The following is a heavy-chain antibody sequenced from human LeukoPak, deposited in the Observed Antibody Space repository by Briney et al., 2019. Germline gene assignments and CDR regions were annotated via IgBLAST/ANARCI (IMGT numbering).Heavy chain of an antibody. Sequence: PGGSLRLSCAASGFTFSSYAMSWVREAPGKGLEWVSAISGSGGSTYYADSVKGRFTISRDNSKNTLYLQMNSLRAEDTAVYYCAKGGFAEYYFDYWGQGTLVTVSS. CDR2: ISGSGGST. V-gene: IGHV3-23*01. J-gene: IGHJ4*02. CDR1: GFTFSSYA. D-gene: IGHD3-10*01. CDR3: AKGGFAEYYFDY.